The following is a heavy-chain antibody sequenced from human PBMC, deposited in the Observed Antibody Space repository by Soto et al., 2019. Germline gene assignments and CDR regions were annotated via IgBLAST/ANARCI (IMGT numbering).Heavy chain of an antibody. CDR3: AKDGRRLLRFLEWPYYYYGMDV. J-gene: IGHJ6*02. CDR1: GFTFSSYA. D-gene: IGHD3-3*01. CDR2: ISGSGGST. Sequence: VGSLRLSCAASGFTFSSYAMSWVRQAPGKGLEWVSAISGSGGSTYYADSVKGRFTISRDNSKNTLYLQMNSLRAEDTAVYYCAKDGRRLLRFLEWPYYYYGMDVWGQGTTVTVSS. V-gene: IGHV3-23*01.